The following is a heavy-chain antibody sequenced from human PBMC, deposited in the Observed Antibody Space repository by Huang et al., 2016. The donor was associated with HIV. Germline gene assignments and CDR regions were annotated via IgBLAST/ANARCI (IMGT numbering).Heavy chain of an antibody. J-gene: IGHJ3*02. V-gene: IGHV2-5*02. D-gene: IGHD2-8*02. Sequence: QITLKESVPTLVKPTQTLTLTCTFSGFSLTTGGVGVAWIRQPPGKALEWLALIYWDDDQRYSPSLRSRLTITKDTAKNQVVLTMTNLDPVDTATYYCALTGPGDAFDIWGQGTMVAVSS. CDR1: GFSLTTGGVG. CDR3: ALTGPGDAFDI. CDR2: IYWDDDQ.